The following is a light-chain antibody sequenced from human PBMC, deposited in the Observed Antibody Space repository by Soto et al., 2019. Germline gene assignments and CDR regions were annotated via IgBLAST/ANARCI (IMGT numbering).Light chain of an antibody. Sequence: EIVMTQSPGTLSLSPGERAALSCRASQSVGSYLAWYLQKPGQAPRLLIYGASSRATGIPDRFSGSGSGTDFTLTISRLEPEDFAVYYCQQYGSLLTFGGGTKVDI. CDR1: QSVGSY. V-gene: IGKV3-20*01. CDR2: GAS. J-gene: IGKJ4*01. CDR3: QQYGSLLT.